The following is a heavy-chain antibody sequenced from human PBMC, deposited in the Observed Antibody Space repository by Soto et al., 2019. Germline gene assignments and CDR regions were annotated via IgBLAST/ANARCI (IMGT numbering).Heavy chain of an antibody. CDR1: GFSFSTFA. CDR3: AKGNYGDYGGFDP. D-gene: IGHD4-17*01. V-gene: IGHV3-23*01. CDR2: IISTGIST. J-gene: IGHJ5*02. Sequence: EVQILESGGGLIQPGGSLRLSCAASGFSFSTFAMTWVPQAPGKGLEWVSTIISTGISTYYADSVKGRFTISRANSKNTLYLQMNSLRAEDSAVYYCAKGNYGDYGGFDPWGQGTLVTVSS.